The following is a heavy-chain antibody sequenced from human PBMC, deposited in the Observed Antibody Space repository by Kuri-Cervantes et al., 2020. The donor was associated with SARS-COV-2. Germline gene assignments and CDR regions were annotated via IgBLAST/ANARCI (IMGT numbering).Heavy chain of an antibody. D-gene: IGHD3-22*01. CDR2: IYYSVNT. Sequence: CTVSGGSISSYYWRWIRQPPGKGLEWIGYIYYSVNTNYSPSLKGRVTISVDTSRNQFSLKLSSVTAADSAVYYCARSGYYSRGVTYYYMDVWDKGTTVTVSS. J-gene: IGHJ6*03. CDR1: GGSISSYY. CDR3: ARSGYYSRGVTYYYMDV. V-gene: IGHV4-59*12.